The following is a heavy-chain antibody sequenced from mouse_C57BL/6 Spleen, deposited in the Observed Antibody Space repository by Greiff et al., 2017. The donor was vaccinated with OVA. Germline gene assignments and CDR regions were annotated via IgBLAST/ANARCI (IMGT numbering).Heavy chain of an antibody. J-gene: IGHJ1*03. CDR3: ARGGPLSGYFDV. CDR2: IYPGDGDT. CDR1: GYAFSSYW. D-gene: IGHD3-3*01. V-gene: IGHV1-80*01. Sequence: VKLQESGAELVKPGASVKISCKASGYAFSSYWMNWVKQRPGKGLEWIGQIYPGDGDTNYNGKFKGKATLTADKSSSTAYMQLSSLTSEDSAVYFCARGGPLSGYFDVWGTGTTVTVSS.